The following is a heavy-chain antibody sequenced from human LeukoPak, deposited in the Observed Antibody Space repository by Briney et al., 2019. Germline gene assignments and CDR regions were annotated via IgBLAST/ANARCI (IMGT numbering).Heavy chain of an antibody. CDR1: GASISSGGYY. V-gene: IGHV4-31*03. CDR3: ARADGVVWGYYFDY. Sequence: PSETLSFTCTVSGASISSGGYYWSWIRQHPGKGLEWIGYIYYGGSTYYNPSLKSRITISVDTSKNQFSLELSSVTAADTAVYYCARADGVVWGYYFDYWGQGIMVTVSS. J-gene: IGHJ4*02. CDR2: IYYGGST. D-gene: IGHD3-16*01.